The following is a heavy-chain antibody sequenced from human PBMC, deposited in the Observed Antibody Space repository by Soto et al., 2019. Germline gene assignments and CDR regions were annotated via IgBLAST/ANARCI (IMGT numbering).Heavy chain of an antibody. Sequence: ASVKVSCKASGYTFTSYGISWVRQAPGQGLEWMGWISAYNGNTNYAQKLQGRVTMTTDTSTSTAYMELRSLRSDDTAVYYCARAVEIAVAGTGYFDYLGQGTLVTSPQ. J-gene: IGHJ4*02. D-gene: IGHD6-19*01. CDR1: GYTFTSYG. CDR3: ARAVEIAVAGTGYFDY. V-gene: IGHV1-18*01. CDR2: ISAYNGNT.